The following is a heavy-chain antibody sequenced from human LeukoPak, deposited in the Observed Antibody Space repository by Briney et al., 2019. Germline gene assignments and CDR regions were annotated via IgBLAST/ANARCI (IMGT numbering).Heavy chain of an antibody. V-gene: IGHV4-61*01. CDR1: GGSVSSGSYY. D-gene: IGHD2/OR15-2a*01. J-gene: IGHJ6*03. Sequence: PSETLSLTCTVSGGSVSSGSYYRSWIRQPPGKGLEWIGYIYYSGSTNYNPSLKSRVTISVDTSKNQFSLKLSSVTAADTAVYYCGQSAVGHYYYYYMDVWGKGTTVTVSS. CDR2: IYYSGST. CDR3: GQSAVGHYYYYYMDV.